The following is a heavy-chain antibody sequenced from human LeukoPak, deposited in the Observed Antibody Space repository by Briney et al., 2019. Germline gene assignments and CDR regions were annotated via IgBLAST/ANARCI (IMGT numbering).Heavy chain of an antibody. D-gene: IGHD4-17*01. V-gene: IGHV3-15*07. CDR2: IKSKTDGGTT. Sequence: PGGSLRLSCAASGFTFSNAWMNWVRQAPGKGLEWFGRIKSKTDGGTTDYAAPVKGRFTISRDDSKNTLYLQMNSLKTEDTAVYYCTTDRVTTSIDYWGQGTLVTVSS. CDR1: GFTFSNAW. CDR3: TTDRVTTSIDY. J-gene: IGHJ4*02.